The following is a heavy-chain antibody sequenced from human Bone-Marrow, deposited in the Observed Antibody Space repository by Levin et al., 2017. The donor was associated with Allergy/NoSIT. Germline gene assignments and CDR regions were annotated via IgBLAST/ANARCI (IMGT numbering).Heavy chain of an antibody. J-gene: IGHJ1*01. CDR1: GGSFSNYA. Sequence: SVKVSCKASGGSFSNYAISWVRQAPGQGLEWMGGIIPIFGSANYAQKFQGRVTITADKSTSTAYMELSSLTSEDTAVYYCARHAIEMAAPLLGEYFRHWGQGTLVTVSS. CDR3: ARHAIEMAAPLLGEYFRH. D-gene: IGHD5-24*01. CDR2: IIPIFGSA. V-gene: IGHV1-69*06.